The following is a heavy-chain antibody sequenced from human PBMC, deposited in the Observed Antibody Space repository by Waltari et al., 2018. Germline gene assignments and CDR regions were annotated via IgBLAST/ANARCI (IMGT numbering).Heavy chain of an antibody. CDR2: IYWNDDK. D-gene: IGHD6-13*01. J-gene: IGHJ4*02. V-gene: IGHV2-5*01. Sequence: QITLKESGPTLVKPTQTLTLTCTFSGFSLSTSGVGVGWIRQPTGKALEWLELIYWNDDKRYSPSLKSRLTITKDTSKNQVVLTMTNMDPVDTATYYCAHEASSWYAVSLFDYWGQGTLVTVSS. CDR3: AHEASSWYAVSLFDY. CDR1: GFSLSTSGVG.